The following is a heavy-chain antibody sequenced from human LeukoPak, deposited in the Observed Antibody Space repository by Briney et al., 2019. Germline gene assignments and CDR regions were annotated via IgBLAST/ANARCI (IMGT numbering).Heavy chain of an antibody. CDR1: GGSISSIVYY. Sequence: PSETLSLTCSVSGGSISSIVYYWGWIRQPPGKGLEWIGTIYYSGSTYYNLSLKSRVTIYVDTSRKQFSLKLSSVTAADTAVYYCARGSSWYRGEYFQHWGQGTLVTVSS. CDR3: ARGSSWYRGEYFQH. J-gene: IGHJ1*01. D-gene: IGHD6-13*01. V-gene: IGHV4-39*01. CDR2: IYYSGST.